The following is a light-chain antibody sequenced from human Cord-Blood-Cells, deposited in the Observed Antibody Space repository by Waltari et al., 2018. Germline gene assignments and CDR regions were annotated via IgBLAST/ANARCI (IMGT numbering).Light chain of an antibody. CDR1: QSVSSY. Sequence: EIVLTQSPATLSLSPGERATLSGRASQSVSSYLAWYQQKPGQAPRLLIYDASNRATGIPARFSGSGSGTDFTLTISSLEPEDFAGYYCQQRSNWPLTFGGGTKVEIK. CDR3: QQRSNWPLT. CDR2: DAS. V-gene: IGKV3-11*01. J-gene: IGKJ4*01.